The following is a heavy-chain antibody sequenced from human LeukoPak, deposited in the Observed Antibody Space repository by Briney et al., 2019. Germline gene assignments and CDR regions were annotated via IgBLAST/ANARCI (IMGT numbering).Heavy chain of an antibody. CDR2: IYYSGST. CDR1: GGSVSSGSYY. V-gene: IGHV4-61*01. Sequence: PSETLSLTCTVSGGSVSSGSYYWSWIRQPPGKGLEWIGYIYYSGSTNYNPSLKSRVTISVDTSKNQFPLKLSSVTAADTAVYYCARDERGYGLRWGQGTLVTVSS. CDR3: ARDERGYGLR. D-gene: IGHD4-17*01. J-gene: IGHJ4*02.